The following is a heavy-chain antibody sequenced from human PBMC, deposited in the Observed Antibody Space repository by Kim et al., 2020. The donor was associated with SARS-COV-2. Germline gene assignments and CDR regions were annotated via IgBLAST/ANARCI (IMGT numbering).Heavy chain of an antibody. J-gene: IGHJ4*02. Sequence: QKFQGRVTIAADASTRPAYMELSSLRSEDTAVYYCARARERGRAYYFDYWGQGTLVTVSS. D-gene: IGHD1-1*01. V-gene: IGHV1-69*01. CDR3: ARARERGRAYYFDY.